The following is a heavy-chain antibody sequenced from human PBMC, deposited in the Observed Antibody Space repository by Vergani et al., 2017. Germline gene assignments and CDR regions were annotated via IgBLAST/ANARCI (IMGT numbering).Heavy chain of an antibody. D-gene: IGHD2-15*01. J-gene: IGHJ1*01. CDR3: AHLLGYCSGGSCYFEYFQH. Sequence: QITLKESGPTLVKPTQTLTLTCTFSGFSLSTSGVGVGWIRQPPGKALEWLALIYWDVDKRYSPSLKSSLTITKDTSKNQVVLTMTNMDPLDTATYYCAHLLGYCSGGSCYFEYFQHWGQGTLVTVSS. V-gene: IGHV2-5*02. CDR2: IYWDVDK. CDR1: GFSLSTSGVG.